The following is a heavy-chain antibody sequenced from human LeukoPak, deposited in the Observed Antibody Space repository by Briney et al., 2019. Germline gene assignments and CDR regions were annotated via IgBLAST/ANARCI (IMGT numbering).Heavy chain of an antibody. D-gene: IGHD4-11*01. Sequence: ASVKVSCTASGYTFTGYYMHWVRQGPGQGLEWMGWINPNIVGANYAQKFQGWVTMTRDTSISTAYMELRRLRSDDTAVYYRASETTVTTGSDAFDIWGQGKMVTVSS. CDR3: ASETTVTTGSDAFDI. CDR1: GYTFTGYY. CDR2: INPNIVGA. J-gene: IGHJ3*02. V-gene: IGHV1-2*04.